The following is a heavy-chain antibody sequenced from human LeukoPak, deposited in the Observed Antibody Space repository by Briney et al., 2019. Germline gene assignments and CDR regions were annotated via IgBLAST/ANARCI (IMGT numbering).Heavy chain of an antibody. D-gene: IGHD3-3*01. CDR2: FNHSGST. CDR1: CRSFSGYY. J-gene: IGHJ5*02. V-gene: IGHV4-34*01. CDR3: ASGPSLCDFWSGGWFDP. Sequence: SETLSLTYAIYCRSFSGYYWSGIRQPPLKQQELIGEFNHSGSTNYNPSLKSPVTISVDTSKNQFSLKLSSVTAADTAVYYCASGPSLCDFWSGGWFDPWGQGTLVTVSS.